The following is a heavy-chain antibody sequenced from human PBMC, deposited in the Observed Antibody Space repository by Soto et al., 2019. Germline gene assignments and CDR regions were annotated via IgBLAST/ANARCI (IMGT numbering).Heavy chain of an antibody. D-gene: IGHD3-22*01. J-gene: IGHJ5*02. CDR3: ACFDSSGYYGWFDP. CDR1: GGSISSSNW. Sequence: QVQLQESGPGLVKPSGTLSRTCAVSGGSISSSNWWSWVRQPPGKGLEWIGEIYHSGSTNYNPSLKSRVTISVDKSKNQFSLKLSSVTAADTDVYYCACFDSSGYYGWFDPWGQGTLVTVSS. V-gene: IGHV4-4*02. CDR2: IYHSGST.